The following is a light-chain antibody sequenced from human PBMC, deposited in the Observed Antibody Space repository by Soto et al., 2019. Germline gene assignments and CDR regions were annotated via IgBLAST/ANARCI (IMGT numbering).Light chain of an antibody. CDR3: QQRSNWWT. CDR1: QSVSSY. V-gene: IGKV3-11*01. CDR2: DAS. Sequence: EVXLTRSPATLSLSPRERNTHSXXASQSVSSYLAWYQQKPGQAPTLLIYDASNRATGIPARFSGSGSGTDFTLTINSLEPEDFAVYYCQQRSNWWTSGQGTKVDIK. J-gene: IGKJ1*01.